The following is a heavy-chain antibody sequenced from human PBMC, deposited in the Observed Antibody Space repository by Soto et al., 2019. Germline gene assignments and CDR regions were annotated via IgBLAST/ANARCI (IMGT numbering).Heavy chain of an antibody. CDR3: ARGNRLRYYYGMDV. V-gene: IGHV4-61*01. Sequence: PSETLSLTCTVSGGSVSSGSYYWGWIRQPPGKGLEWIGYIYYSGSTNYNPSLKSRVTISVDTSKNQFSLKLSSVTAADTAVYYCARGNRLRYYYGMDVWGQGTTVTVSS. CDR2: IYYSGST. J-gene: IGHJ6*02. CDR1: GGSVSSGSYY. D-gene: IGHD4-17*01.